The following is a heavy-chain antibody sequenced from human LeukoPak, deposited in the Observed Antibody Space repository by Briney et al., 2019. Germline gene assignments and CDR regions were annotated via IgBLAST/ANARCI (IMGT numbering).Heavy chain of an antibody. V-gene: IGHV4-34*01. Sequence: PSETLSLTCAVYGGSFSGYYWSWIRQPPGKGLEWIGEINHSGSTNYNPSLKSRVTISVDTSKNQFSLRVDSVTAADTAVFFCARGSSSGYFDYWGQGTVVTVSS. CDR3: ARGSSSGYFDY. CDR2: INHSGST. D-gene: IGHD6-13*01. J-gene: IGHJ4*02. CDR1: GGSFSGYY.